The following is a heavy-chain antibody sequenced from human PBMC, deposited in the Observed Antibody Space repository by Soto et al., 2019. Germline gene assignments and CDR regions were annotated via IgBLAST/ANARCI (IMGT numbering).Heavy chain of an antibody. J-gene: IGHJ6*02. Sequence: QVQLVQSGAEVKKPGSSVKVSCKASGGTFSSYAISWVRQAPGQGLEWMGGIIPIFGTANYAQKFQGRVTTTAVEFASTAHMPPTSLSSEYTGLNFCASPYSSPFYYYGLDVWCQGTTVTVSS. V-gene: IGHV1-69*12. CDR3: ASPYSSPFYYYGLDV. CDR2: IIPIFGTA. CDR1: GGTFSSYA. D-gene: IGHD6-6*01.